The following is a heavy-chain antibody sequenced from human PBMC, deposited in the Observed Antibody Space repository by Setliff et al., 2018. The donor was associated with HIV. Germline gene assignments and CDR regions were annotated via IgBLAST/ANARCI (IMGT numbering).Heavy chain of an antibody. CDR3: ARGYYNFWSGYYDSRFPNPIDAFDI. J-gene: IGHJ3*02. D-gene: IGHD3-3*01. CDR1: GYTFSSYG. CDR2: ISAYNGNT. Sequence: ASVKVSCKASGYTFSSYGISWVRQAPGQGVEWMGWISAYNGNTNYAQKLQGRVTMTTDTSTSTAYMVLRSLRSDDTAVYYCARGYYNFWSGYYDSRFPNPIDAFDIWGQGTMVTVSS. V-gene: IGHV1-18*01.